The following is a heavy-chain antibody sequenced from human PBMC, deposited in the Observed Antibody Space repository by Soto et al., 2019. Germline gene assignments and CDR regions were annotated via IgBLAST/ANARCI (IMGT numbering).Heavy chain of an antibody. CDR1: GGTFSSYA. CDR2: IIPIFGTA. D-gene: IGHD3-16*01. V-gene: IGHV1-69*01. CDR3: ASSETPWGNWFDP. Sequence: QVQLVQSGAEVKQPVSSVKVSCKASGGTFSSYAISWVRQAPGQGLEWMGGIIPIFGTANYAQKFQGRVTITADESTSTAYMELSSMRSEDTAVYYCASSETPWGNWFDPGGQGTLVTVSS. J-gene: IGHJ5*02.